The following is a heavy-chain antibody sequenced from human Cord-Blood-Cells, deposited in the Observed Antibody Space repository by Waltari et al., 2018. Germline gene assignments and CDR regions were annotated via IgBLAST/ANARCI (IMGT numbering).Heavy chain of an antibody. CDR1: GFTFSSSW. CDR3: ARVCGGDCYDAFDI. J-gene: IGHJ3*02. Sequence: EVQLVESGGGLVQPGGYLRLYCAASGFTFSSSWMSWVRQAPGKGLEWVANIKQDGSEKYYVDSVKGRFTISRDNAKNSLYLQMNSLRAEDTAVYYCARVCGGDCYDAFDIWGQGTMVTVSS. CDR2: IKQDGSEK. D-gene: IGHD2-21*02. V-gene: IGHV3-7*01.